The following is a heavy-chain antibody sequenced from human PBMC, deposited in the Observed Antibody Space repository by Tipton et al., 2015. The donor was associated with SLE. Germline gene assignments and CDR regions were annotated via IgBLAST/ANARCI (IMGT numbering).Heavy chain of an antibody. CDR3: AKDPLSWDYYYGLDV. V-gene: IGHV3-21*01. J-gene: IGHJ6*02. CDR2: ISGSLSYI. D-gene: IGHD3-10*01. CDR1: GFTFSDYT. Sequence: SLRLSCAASGFTFSDYTLNWVRQAPGKGLEWVSSISGSLSYIYYTDSVKGRFTISRDNPKSSLYLQMNSLRVEDTGIYYCAKDPLSWDYYYGLDVWGQGTAVTVSS.